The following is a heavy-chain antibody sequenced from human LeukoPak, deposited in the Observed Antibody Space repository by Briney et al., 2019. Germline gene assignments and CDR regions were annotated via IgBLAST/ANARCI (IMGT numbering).Heavy chain of an antibody. D-gene: IGHD6-19*01. J-gene: IGHJ4*02. CDR2: FDPEDGET. CDR1: GYTRTELS. V-gene: IGHV1-24*01. CDR3: ATLGAVAAVSDY. Sequence: GASVKVSCKVSGYTRTELSMHWVRQAPGKGLEWMGGFDPEDGETIYAQKFQGRVTMTEDTSTDTAYMELSSLRSEDTAVYYCATLGAVAAVSDYWGQGTLVTVSS.